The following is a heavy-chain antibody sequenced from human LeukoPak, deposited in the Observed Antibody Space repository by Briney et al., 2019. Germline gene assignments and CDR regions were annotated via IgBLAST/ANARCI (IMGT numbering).Heavy chain of an antibody. CDR3: ARGTRTRKHSKTPPDAFDI. CDR1: GYTFTSYD. D-gene: IGHD6-13*01. J-gene: IGHJ3*02. Sequence: ASVKVSCKASGYTFTSYDINWVRRATGQGLEWMGWMNPNSGNTGYAQKFQGRVTMTRNTSISTAYMELSSLRSEDTAVYYCARGTRTRKHSKTPPDAFDIWGQGTMVTVSS. V-gene: IGHV1-8*01. CDR2: MNPNSGNT.